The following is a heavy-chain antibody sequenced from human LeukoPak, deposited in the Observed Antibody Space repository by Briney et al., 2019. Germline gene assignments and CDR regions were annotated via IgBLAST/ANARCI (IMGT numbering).Heavy chain of an antibody. Sequence: GGSLRLSCAASGFTFSHYGMHWVRQVPGKGLAWVVGIFYDGSNAYYADSVKGQFTVSRDNSKNMLYLQMNSLRAEDTAIYYCVRDADTSGHFSFFDLWGQGTLVTVSS. CDR1: GFTFSHYG. D-gene: IGHD3-22*01. CDR2: IFYDGSNA. J-gene: IGHJ4*02. CDR3: VRDADTSGHFSFFDL. V-gene: IGHV3-33*01.